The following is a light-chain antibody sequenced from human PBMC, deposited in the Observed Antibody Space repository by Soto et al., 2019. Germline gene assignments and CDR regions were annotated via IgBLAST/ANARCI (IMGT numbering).Light chain of an antibody. V-gene: IGLV2-18*01. J-gene: IGLJ1*01. Sequence: LTQPPSVSGSPGQSVTISCTGTSTDFVSYNRVSWYQQPPGTAPKLIIYEASNRPSGVPDRFSGSRSGNTASLTISGLQAADEADYYCSLYTSENTYVFGTGTKVTVL. CDR1: STDFVSYNR. CDR3: SLYTSENTYV. CDR2: EAS.